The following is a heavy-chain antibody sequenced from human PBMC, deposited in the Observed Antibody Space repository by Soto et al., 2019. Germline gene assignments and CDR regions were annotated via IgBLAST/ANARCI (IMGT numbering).Heavy chain of an antibody. CDR3: ARAMSQLDPPLDY. Sequence: QVQLVESGGGVVQPGRSLRLFCAASGFTFSSYAMHWVRQAPGKGLEWVAVISYDGSNKYYADSVKGRFTISRDNSKNTLYLQMNSLRAEDTAVYYCARAMSQLDPPLDYWGQGTLVTVSS. D-gene: IGHD6-6*01. CDR1: GFTFSSYA. CDR2: ISYDGSNK. J-gene: IGHJ4*02. V-gene: IGHV3-30-3*01.